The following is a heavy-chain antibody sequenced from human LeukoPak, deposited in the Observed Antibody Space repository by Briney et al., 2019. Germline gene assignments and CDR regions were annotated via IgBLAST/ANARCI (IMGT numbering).Heavy chain of an antibody. D-gene: IGHD3-9*01. Sequence: ASVKVSCKASGYTFTSYGISWVRQAPGQGLEWVGWISAYNGNTNYAQKLQGRVTMTTDTSTSTAYMELRSLRSDDTAVYYCARDKPTYDILTGYYPGWGQGTLVTVSS. CDR3: ARDKPTYDILTGYYPG. J-gene: IGHJ4*02. V-gene: IGHV1-18*01. CDR2: ISAYNGNT. CDR1: GYTFTSYG.